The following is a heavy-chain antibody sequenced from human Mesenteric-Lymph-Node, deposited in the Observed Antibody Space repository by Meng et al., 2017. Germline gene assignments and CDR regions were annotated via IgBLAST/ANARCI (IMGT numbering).Heavy chain of an antibody. CDR1: GFTFSSYW. Sequence: GESLKISCAASGFTFSSYWMNWVRQAPGKGLEWVANIKQDGSEKYYVDSVKGRFTISRDNAKNSLYLQMNSLRAEDTAVYYCAGEVVTGNFDYWGQGTLVTVSS. V-gene: IGHV3-7*04. J-gene: IGHJ4*02. CDR3: AGEVVTGNFDY. CDR2: IKQDGSEK. D-gene: IGHD4-23*01.